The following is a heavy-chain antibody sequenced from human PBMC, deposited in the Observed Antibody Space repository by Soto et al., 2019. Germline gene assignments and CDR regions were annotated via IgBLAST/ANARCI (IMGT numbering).Heavy chain of an antibody. D-gene: IGHD3-16*01. J-gene: IGHJ4*02. V-gene: IGHV4-39*01. CDR1: GGSISSSSYY. CDR2: TYYSGST. Sequence: QLQLQESGPGLVKPSETLSLTCTVSGGSISSSSYYWGWIRQPPGKGLEWIGSTYYSGSTYYNPSLKSRVTISVDTSKNQFSLKLSSVTAADPAVYYCARVRMRGGFFDYWGQGTLVTVSS. CDR3: ARVRMRGGFFDY.